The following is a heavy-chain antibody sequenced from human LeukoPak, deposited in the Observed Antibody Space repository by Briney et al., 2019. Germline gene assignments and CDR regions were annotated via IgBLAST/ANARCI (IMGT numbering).Heavy chain of an antibody. J-gene: IGHJ3*02. Sequence: GGSLRLSCAGSGFSVSNYYMSWVRQAPGKGLVWVSHINWDGSVTTYADSVRGRFTISRDNAKNTLYLQMDSLRAEDTAVYYCSRGGYSHAFDIWGQGTVVTVSS. CDR1: GFSVSNYY. V-gene: IGHV3-74*01. CDR2: INWDGSVT. CDR3: SRGGYSHAFDI. D-gene: IGHD2-15*01.